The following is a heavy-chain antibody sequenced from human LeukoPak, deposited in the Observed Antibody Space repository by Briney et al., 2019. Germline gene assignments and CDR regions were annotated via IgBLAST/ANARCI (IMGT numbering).Heavy chain of an antibody. V-gene: IGHV1-8*01. CDR3: ARGRCSSGWYWSSYYYYMDV. CDR2: MNPNSGNT. CDR1: GYTFTSYD. J-gene: IGHJ6*03. D-gene: IGHD6-19*01. Sequence: REASVKVSCKASGYTFTSYDINWVRQATGQGLEWMGWMNPNSGNTGYAQKFQGRVTMTRNTSISTAYMELSSLRSEDTAVYYRARGRCSSGWYWSSYYYYMDVWGKGTTVTVSS.